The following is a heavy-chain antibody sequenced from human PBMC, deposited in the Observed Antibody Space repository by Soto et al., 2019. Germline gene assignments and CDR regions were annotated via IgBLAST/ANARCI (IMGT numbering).Heavy chain of an antibody. V-gene: IGHV1-69*01. J-gene: IGHJ6*02. Sequence: QVQLVQSGAEVKKPGSSVKVSCTASGGTFSSYAISWVRQAPGQGLEWMGGIIPIFGTANYAQKFQGRVTITADESTSTAYMELSSLRSEDTAVYYCARGTILGVVIVHYYDYGMDVWGQGTTVTVSS. D-gene: IGHD3-3*01. CDR3: ARGTILGVVIVHYYDYGMDV. CDR2: IIPIFGTA. CDR1: GGTFSSYA.